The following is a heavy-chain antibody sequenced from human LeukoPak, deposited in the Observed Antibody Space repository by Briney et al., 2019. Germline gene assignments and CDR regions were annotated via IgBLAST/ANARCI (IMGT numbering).Heavy chain of an antibody. CDR3: VREIKIMGFRAFDY. V-gene: IGHV3-74*01. J-gene: IGHJ4*02. D-gene: IGHD3-10*01. CDR1: GFAFSEYW. Sequence: GGSLRLSCAGSGFAFSEYWMHWARQTPEKGLMWVSRINDGGTYTAYADSVKGRFAFSRDNAENTLYLQMDSLTVEDTGLYYCVREIKIMGFRAFDYWGQGTPVTVSS. CDR2: INDGGTYT.